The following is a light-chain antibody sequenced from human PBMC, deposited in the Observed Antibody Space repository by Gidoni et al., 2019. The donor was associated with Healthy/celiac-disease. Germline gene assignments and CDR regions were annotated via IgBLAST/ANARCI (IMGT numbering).Light chain of an antibody. CDR3: QQYYSTPCT. CDR2: AAS. Sequence: DIEMTPSPSSLSASVGDRVTITCRASPGISNSLAWYQQKPGKAPKLLLYAASRLESGVPSRFSGSGSGTDYTLTISSPQPEDFATYYCQQYYSTPCTFGPGTKVDIK. CDR1: PGISNS. V-gene: IGKV1-NL1*01. J-gene: IGKJ3*01.